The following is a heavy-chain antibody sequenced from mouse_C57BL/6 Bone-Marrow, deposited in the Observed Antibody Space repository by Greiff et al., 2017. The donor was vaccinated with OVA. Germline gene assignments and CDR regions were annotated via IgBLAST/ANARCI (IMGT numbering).Heavy chain of an antibody. D-gene: IGHD2-4*01. CDR3: ARCGDDYDDGDWYFDV. V-gene: IGHV1-7*01. J-gene: IGHJ1*03. Sequence: QVQLQQSGAELAKPGASVKLSCKASGYTFTSYWMHWVKQRPGQGLAWIGYINPSSGYTKYNQKFKDKATLTADKPSSTAYMQLSSLTYEDSAVYYCARCGDDYDDGDWYFDVWGTGTAVTVSS. CDR2: INPSSGYT. CDR1: GYTFTSYW.